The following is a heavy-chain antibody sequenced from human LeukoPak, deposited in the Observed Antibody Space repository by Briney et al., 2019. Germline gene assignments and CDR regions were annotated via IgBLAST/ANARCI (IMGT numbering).Heavy chain of an antibody. CDR1: GFTFSNAW. CDR3: TTRGSDSGCPFF. J-gene: IGHJ4*02. D-gene: IGHD3-10*01. V-gene: IGHV3-15*01. CDR2: IKSKTDGGTT. Sequence: PGGSLRLSCAASGFTFSNAWMVWVRQAPGKGLEWVGRIKSKTDGGTTDYAAPVKGRFTISRDDSKNTLYLEMNSLKTEDTAAYYCTTRGSDSGCPFFWGQGTLVTVSS.